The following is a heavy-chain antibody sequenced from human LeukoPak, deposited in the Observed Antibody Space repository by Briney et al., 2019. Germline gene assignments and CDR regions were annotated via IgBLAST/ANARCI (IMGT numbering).Heavy chain of an antibody. V-gene: IGHV3-30*02. J-gene: IGHJ3*02. CDR3: AKVGSGWYGAFDI. CDR1: GFTFSSYG. D-gene: IGHD6-19*01. CDR2: IRYDGSNK. Sequence: GESLRLSCAASGFTFSSYGMHWVRQAPGKGLEWVAFIRYDGSNKYYADSVKGRFTISRDNSKNTLYLQMNSLRAEDTAVYYCAKVGSGWYGAFDIWGQGTMVTVSS.